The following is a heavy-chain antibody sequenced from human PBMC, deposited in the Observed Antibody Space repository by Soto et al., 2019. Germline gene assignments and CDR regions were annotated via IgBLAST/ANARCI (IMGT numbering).Heavy chain of an antibody. CDR3: ARGSGTGDYYDSSGYYGP. Sequence: SETLSLTCTVSGGSISSGDYYWSWIRQPPGKGLEWIGYIYYSGSTYYNPSLKSRVTIPVDTSKNQFSLKLSSVTAADTAVYYCARGSGTGDYYDSSGYYGPWGQGTLVTVSS. CDR2: IYYSGST. D-gene: IGHD3-22*01. J-gene: IGHJ5*02. CDR1: GGSISSGDYY. V-gene: IGHV4-30-4*01.